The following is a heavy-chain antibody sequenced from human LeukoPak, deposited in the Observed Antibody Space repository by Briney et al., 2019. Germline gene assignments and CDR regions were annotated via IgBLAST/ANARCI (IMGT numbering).Heavy chain of an antibody. J-gene: IGHJ4*02. Sequence: ASVKVSCKASGGTFSSYAISWVRQAPGQGLEWMGWIDAGNGDTRYSQKFQGRVTITRDTSASTAYIELRSLRSEDTAMYYCARGSTSDWPLDHWGQETLVTISS. CDR1: GGTFSSYA. CDR2: IDAGNGDT. V-gene: IGHV1-3*01. D-gene: IGHD2-2*01. CDR3: ARGSTSDWPLDH.